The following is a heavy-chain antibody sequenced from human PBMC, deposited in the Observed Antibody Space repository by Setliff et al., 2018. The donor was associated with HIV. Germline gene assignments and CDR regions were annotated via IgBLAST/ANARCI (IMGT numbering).Heavy chain of an antibody. CDR3: ARNHYYGSGKNRWFDP. V-gene: IGHV4-38-2*01. CDR1: GYPIDSGFY. D-gene: IGHD3-10*01. J-gene: IGHJ5*02. CDR2: SYHTGSK. Sequence: SETLSLTCAVYGYPIDSGFYWGWIRQTPGKGLEWIASSYHTGSKYYNPSLKRRVTLSVDTSKNQFSLKLTSVTAADTAVYYCARNHYYGSGKNRWFDPWGQGMLGTVSS.